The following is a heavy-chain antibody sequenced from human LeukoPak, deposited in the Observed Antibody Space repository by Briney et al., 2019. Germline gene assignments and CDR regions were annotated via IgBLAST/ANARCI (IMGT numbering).Heavy chain of an antibody. J-gene: IGHJ4*02. V-gene: IGHV1-46*01. CDR2: INPSGGST. CDR1: GYTFTSYY. CDR3: ARDFSPSSYYYDIVGQTSDY. D-gene: IGHD3-22*01. Sequence: ASVKVSCKASGYTFTSYYMHWVRQAPGQGLEWMGIINPSGGSTSYAQKFQGGVTMTRDTSTSTVYMELSSLRSEDTAVYYCARDFSPSSYYYDIVGQTSDYWGQGTLVTVSS.